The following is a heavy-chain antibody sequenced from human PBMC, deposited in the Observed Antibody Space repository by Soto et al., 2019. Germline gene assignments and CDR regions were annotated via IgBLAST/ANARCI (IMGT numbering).Heavy chain of an antibody. CDR2: IKSKTDGETI. D-gene: IGHD1-7*01. V-gene: IGHV3-15*07. CDR3: TTLTSNSNWLSDY. CDR1: GFTFSHAW. J-gene: IGHJ4*02. Sequence: GGSLRLSCAASGFTFSHAWMSWVRQAPGRGLEWVGRIKSKTDGETIDYAAPVKGRFTISRDDSKNMVHLQMNSLKTVDSAVYYCTTLTSNSNWLSDYWGLGTLVTVSS.